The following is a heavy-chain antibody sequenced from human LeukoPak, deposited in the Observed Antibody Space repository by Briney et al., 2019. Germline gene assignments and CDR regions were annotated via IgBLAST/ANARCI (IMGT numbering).Heavy chain of an antibody. D-gene: IGHD6-19*01. J-gene: IGHJ5*02. CDR1: GGSISSYY. CDR3: ARGEWLEENDWFDP. Sequence: SETLSLTCTVSGGSISSYYWSWIRQPPGKGLEWIGYIYYSGSTNYNPSLKSRVTISVDTSKNQFSLKLSSVTAADTAVYYCARGEWLEENDWFDPWGQGTRVTVSS. V-gene: IGHV4-59*01. CDR2: IYYSGST.